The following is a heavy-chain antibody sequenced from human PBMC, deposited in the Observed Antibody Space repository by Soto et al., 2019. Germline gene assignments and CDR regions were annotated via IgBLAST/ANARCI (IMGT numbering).Heavy chain of an antibody. V-gene: IGHV3-74*01. J-gene: IGHJ4*02. CDR2: IKTDGSSK. Sequence: GGSLRLSCAASGFTFSNHWMHWVRQAPGKGLVSVSAIKTDGSSKIYADSVKGRFTISRDNSKNTLYLQMNSLRAEDTAVYYCAKETYSGPLDYWGQGTLVTVSS. CDR1: GFTFSNHW. D-gene: IGHD2-15*01. CDR3: AKETYSGPLDY.